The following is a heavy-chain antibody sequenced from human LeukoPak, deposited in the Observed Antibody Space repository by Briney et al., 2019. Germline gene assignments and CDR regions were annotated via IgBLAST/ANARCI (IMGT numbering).Heavy chain of an antibody. J-gene: IGHJ5*02. CDR1: GGSISSGGYY. CDR2: IYYSGST. Sequence: SETLSLTCTVSGGSISSGGYYWSWIRQHPGKGLEWIGYIYYSGSTYYNPSLKSRVTISVDTSKNQFSLKLSSVTAADTAVYYCARGSYCGGDCYHDWFDPWGQGTLVTVSS. CDR3: ARGSYCGGDCYHDWFDP. D-gene: IGHD2-21*02. V-gene: IGHV4-31*03.